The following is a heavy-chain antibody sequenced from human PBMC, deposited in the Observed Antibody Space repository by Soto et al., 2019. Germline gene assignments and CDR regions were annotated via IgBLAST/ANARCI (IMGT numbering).Heavy chain of an antibody. Sequence: QVQLVESGGGVVQPGRSLRLSCAASGFTFSSYAMHWVRQAPGKGLEWVAVISYDGSNKYYADSVKGRFTISRDNSKXXXXXXXXXXXXXXXXXXXXXXXXXXXXXXXXXXXLWGRGTLVTVSS. CDR3: XXXXXXXXXXXXXXXL. CDR2: ISYDGSNK. V-gene: IGHV3-30-3*01. CDR1: GFTFSSYA. J-gene: IGHJ2*01.